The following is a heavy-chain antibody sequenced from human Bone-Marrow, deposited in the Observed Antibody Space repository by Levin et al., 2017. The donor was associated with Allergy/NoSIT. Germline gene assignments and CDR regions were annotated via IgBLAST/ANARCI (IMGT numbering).Heavy chain of an antibody. Sequence: GESLKISCAASGFTFSNYGMHWVRQAPGKGLEWVALISHDGSYQNYADSVKGRFSIYRDNSKNTLFLQTNSLRAEDTAVYYCARDVTVAGVRRFDPWGQGNMVTVSS. CDR2: ISHDGSYQ. D-gene: IGHD6-19*01. CDR3: ARDVTVAGVRRFDP. V-gene: IGHV3-30*03. CDR1: GFTFSNYG. J-gene: IGHJ5*02.